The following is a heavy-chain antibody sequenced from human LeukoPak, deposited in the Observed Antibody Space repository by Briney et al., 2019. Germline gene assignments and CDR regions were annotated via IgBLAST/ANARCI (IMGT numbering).Heavy chain of an antibody. Sequence: GGSLRLSCTASGFTFSSYWMNWVRQAPGKGLEWVANIKEDGSEKYYVDSVKGRFTISRDNAKNSLYLQMNSLRAEDTAVYYCARIYDFWSGPIYYFDYWGQGTLVTVSS. V-gene: IGHV3-7*01. CDR2: IKEDGSEK. J-gene: IGHJ4*02. CDR1: GFTFSSYW. D-gene: IGHD3-3*01. CDR3: ARIYDFWSGPIYYFDY.